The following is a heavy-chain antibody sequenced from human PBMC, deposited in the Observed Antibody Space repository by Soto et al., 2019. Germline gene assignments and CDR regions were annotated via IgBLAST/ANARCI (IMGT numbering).Heavy chain of an antibody. CDR1: GYTFTSYG. CDR2: ISAYNGNT. D-gene: IGHD3-3*01. CDR3: ARDRDFWSGPNWFDP. V-gene: IGHV1-18*01. J-gene: IGHJ5*02. Sequence: GASVKVSCKASGYTFTSYGISWVRQAPGQGLEWMGWISAYNGNTNYAQKLQGRVTMTTDTSTSTAYMELRSLRSDDTAVYYCARDRDFWSGPNWFDPWGQGTLVTSPQ.